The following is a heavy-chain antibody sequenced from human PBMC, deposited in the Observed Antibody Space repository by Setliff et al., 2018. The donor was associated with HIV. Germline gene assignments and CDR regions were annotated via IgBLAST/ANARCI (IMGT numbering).Heavy chain of an antibody. Sequence: GASVKVSCKASGYKFTGHYVHWVRQAPGQGLQWMGRINPDNSLTTYAEYFEGRVTLTRDTSTNTAYMELRRLRSDDTAIYFCARNKIGWDTYSVVNYFGPWGQGTLVTVSS. CDR1: GYKFTGHY. V-gene: IGHV1-2*06. CDR3: ARNKIGWDTYSVVNYFGP. CDR2: INPDNSLT. J-gene: IGHJ5*02. D-gene: IGHD2-21*01.